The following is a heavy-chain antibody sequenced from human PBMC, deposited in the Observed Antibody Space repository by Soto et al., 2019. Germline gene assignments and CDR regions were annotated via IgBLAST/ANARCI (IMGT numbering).Heavy chain of an antibody. V-gene: IGHV1-2*02. CDR3: ARLPPPGLYYMSMDV. J-gene: IGHJ6*02. CDR1: GYSFIAYY. D-gene: IGHD1-26*01. CDR2: INPRNGAT. Sequence: ASVKVSGKASGYSFIAYYMHWMRQAPGQGPEWMGWINPRNGATNYAQRFQGRVSVTRDTSINTAYLELSRLRSDDTAVYYCARLPPPGLYYMSMDVWGQGTTVTVSS.